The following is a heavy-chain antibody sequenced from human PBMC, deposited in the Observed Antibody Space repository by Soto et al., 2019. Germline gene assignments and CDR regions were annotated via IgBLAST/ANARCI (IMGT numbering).Heavy chain of an antibody. CDR2: MNSDGGRA. V-gene: IGHV3-74*01. J-gene: IGHJ4*02. CDR3: ARGYSSTWYVPTNFDY. CDR1: GFTFSNYW. D-gene: IGHD6-13*01. Sequence: EVQLVESGGGLVQPGGSLRLSCAASGFTFSNYWMYWVRQVPGKGLVWVSRMNSDGGRADYADSVKGRFTISRDNAENTLDLQMNSLRAEDTAVYYCARGYSSTWYVPTNFDYWGQGSLVTVSS.